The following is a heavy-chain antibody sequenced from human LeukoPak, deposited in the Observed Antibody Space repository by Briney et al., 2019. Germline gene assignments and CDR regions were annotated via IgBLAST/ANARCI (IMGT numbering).Heavy chain of an antibody. CDR2: INHSGST. D-gene: IGHD3-9*01. Sequence: SETLSLTCAVYGGSFSGYYWSWIRQPPGRGLEWIGEINHSGSTNYNPSLKSRVTISVDTSKNQFSLKLSSVTAADTAVYYCARGPLRYYFPSNWFDPWGQGTLVTVSS. CDR3: ARGPLRYYFPSNWFDP. CDR1: GGSFSGYY. J-gene: IGHJ5*02. V-gene: IGHV4-34*01.